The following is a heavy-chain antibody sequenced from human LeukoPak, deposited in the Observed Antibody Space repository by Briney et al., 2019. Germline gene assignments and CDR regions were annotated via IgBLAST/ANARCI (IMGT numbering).Heavy chain of an antibody. D-gene: IGHD3-16*01. CDR1: GFTVSSNY. V-gene: IGHV3-23*01. Sequence: PGGSLRLSCAASGFTVSSNYMSWVRQAPGKGLEWVSGISGSSHSRTDYADSVKGRFTISRDNSKNTLFLQVDTLRVEDTATYYCAKDRSLGRLVHDAFDVWGQGTKVVVSS. CDR2: ISGSSHSRT. CDR3: AKDRSLGRLVHDAFDV. J-gene: IGHJ3*01.